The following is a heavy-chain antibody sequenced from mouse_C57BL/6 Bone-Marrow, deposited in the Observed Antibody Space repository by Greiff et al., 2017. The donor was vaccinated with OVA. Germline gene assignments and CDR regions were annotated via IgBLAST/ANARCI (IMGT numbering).Heavy chain of an antibody. Sequence: VQLQQSGAELVRPGASVKLSCTASGFNIKDDYMHWVKQGPEQGLEWIGWIDPENGDTEYASKFQGKATITADTSSNTADLQLSSLTSEDTAVYYCTFLWYYFDYWGQGTTLTVSS. V-gene: IGHV14-4*01. J-gene: IGHJ2*01. CDR3: TFLWYYFDY. CDR1: GFNIKDDY. CDR2: IDPENGDT. D-gene: IGHD1-1*02.